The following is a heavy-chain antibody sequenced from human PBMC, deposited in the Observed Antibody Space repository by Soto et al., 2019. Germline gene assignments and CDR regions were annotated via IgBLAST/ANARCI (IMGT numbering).Heavy chain of an antibody. Sequence: KSSETLSLTCTVSGDSISSGNKYWTWIRQPPGKGLEWIGYIFSSGTTYYNPSLKSRLTMALEASQNQFSLKVKSMTDADTAVYYCARVPSPFDYYYAMDVWGQGTTVTVS. CDR1: GDSISSGNKY. V-gene: IGHV4-30-4*01. D-gene: IGHD3-16*01. CDR2: IFSSGTT. CDR3: ARVPSPFDYYYAMDV. J-gene: IGHJ6*02.